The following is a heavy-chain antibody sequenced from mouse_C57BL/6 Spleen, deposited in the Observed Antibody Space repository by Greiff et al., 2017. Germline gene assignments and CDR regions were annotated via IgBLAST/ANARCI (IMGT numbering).Heavy chain of an antibody. CDR2: IDPSDSYT. D-gene: IGHD1-1*01. Sequence: QVQLQQPGAELVMPGASVKLSCKASGYTFTSYWMHWVKQRPGQGLEWIGEIDPSDSYTNYNQKFKGKSTLTVDKSSSTAYMQLSSLTSEDSAVYYCARRAYGSSPHYFDYWGQGTTLTVSS. V-gene: IGHV1-69*01. J-gene: IGHJ2*01. CDR1: GYTFTSYW. CDR3: ARRAYGSSPHYFDY.